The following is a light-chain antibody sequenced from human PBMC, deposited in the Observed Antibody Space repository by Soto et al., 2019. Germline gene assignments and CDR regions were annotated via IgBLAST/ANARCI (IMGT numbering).Light chain of an antibody. CDR1: TSDVAYYDL. V-gene: IGLV2-23*02. Sequence: QSVLTQPASVSGSPGQSITISCAGTTSDVAYYDLVSWYQQHPGRAPKLLIYEVDKRPSGISVRFSGSKSGATASLTISGLLPEDAEVYFCCTYAGHVPKFGGGTK. CDR3: CTYAGHVPK. J-gene: IGLJ2*01. CDR2: EVD.